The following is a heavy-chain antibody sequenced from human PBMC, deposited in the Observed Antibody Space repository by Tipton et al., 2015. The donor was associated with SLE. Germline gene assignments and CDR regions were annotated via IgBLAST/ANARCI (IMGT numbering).Heavy chain of an antibody. CDR2: IRDKHHGGTT. V-gene: IGHV3-49*04. J-gene: IGHJ5*02. Sequence: SLRLSCSASGFTLGDYALSWVRHAPGKGLEWVGFIRDKHHGGTTEYAASVKGRFIISRDDSRSIAYLHMNSLKSDDTGVYYCISEESWGQGTLVTVSA. CDR1: GFTLGDYA. CDR3: ISEES.